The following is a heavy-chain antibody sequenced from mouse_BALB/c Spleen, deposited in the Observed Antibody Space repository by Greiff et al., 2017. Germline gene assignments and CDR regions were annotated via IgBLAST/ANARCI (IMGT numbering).Heavy chain of an antibody. CDR3: ARGAIYYGYDDAMDY. D-gene: IGHD2-2*01. J-gene: IGHJ4*01. Sequence: EVQLQQSGPELVKPGASVKMSCKASGYTFTSYVMHWVKQKPGQGLEWIGYINPYNDGTKYNEKFKGKATLTSDKSSSTAYMELSSLTSEDSAVYYCARGAIYYGYDDAMDYWGQGTSVTVSS. CDR1: GYTFTSYV. CDR2: INPYNDGT. V-gene: IGHV1-14*01.